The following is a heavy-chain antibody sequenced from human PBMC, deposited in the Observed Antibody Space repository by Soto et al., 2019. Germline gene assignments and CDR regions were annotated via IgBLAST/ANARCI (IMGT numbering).Heavy chain of an antibody. J-gene: IGHJ4*02. Sequence: ASVTVSFQAAGYTFTSYYMHWVRQAPGQGLEWMGVIEPSGGSKSYTQKFQDRITMTRDTSTSTVYMELSSLRSEDTAVYYCARSTMTFYYFDFWSQGTLVTVSS. CDR3: ARSTMTFYYFDF. V-gene: IGHV1-46*01. CDR1: GYTFTSYY. D-gene: IGHD4-17*01. CDR2: IEPSGGSK.